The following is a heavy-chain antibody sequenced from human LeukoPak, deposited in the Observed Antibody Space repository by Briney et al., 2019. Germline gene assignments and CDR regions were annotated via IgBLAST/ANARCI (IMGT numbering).Heavy chain of an antibody. Sequence: ASVKVSCKASGYTFTSYYIHWVRQAPGQGLEWMGIINPSGGSTSYAQKFQGRVTMTRDTSTSTVYMELSSLRSEDTAVYYCARAARYCSGGSCYSPYYYYGMDVWGLGTTVTVSS. D-gene: IGHD2-15*01. V-gene: IGHV1-46*01. CDR2: INPSGGST. CDR1: GYTFTSYY. CDR3: ARAARYCSGGSCYSPYYYYGMDV. J-gene: IGHJ6*02.